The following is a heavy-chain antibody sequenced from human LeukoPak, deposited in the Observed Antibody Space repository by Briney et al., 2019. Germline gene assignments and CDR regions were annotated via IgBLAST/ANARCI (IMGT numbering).Heavy chain of an antibody. D-gene: IGHD3-22*01. CDR1: GFTFSSYW. V-gene: IGHV3-20*04. CDR2: ISWNSGSI. J-gene: IGHJ4*02. Sequence: GGSLRLSCAASGFTFSSYWMNWARQAPGKGLEWVSGISWNSGSIGYADSVKGRFTISRDNAKNSLYLQMNSLRAEDTAVYYCARDTYDRSGHYYQDYWGQGTLVTVSS. CDR3: ARDTYDRSGHYYQDY.